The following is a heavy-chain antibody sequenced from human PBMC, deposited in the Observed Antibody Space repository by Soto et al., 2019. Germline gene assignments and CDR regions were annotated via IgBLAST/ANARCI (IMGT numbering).Heavy chain of an antibody. CDR1: GYIFTSYW. V-gene: IGHV5-51*01. J-gene: IGHJ6*02. Sequence: GESLKISCKGSGYIFTSYWIGWVRQMPGKGLEWMGIIYPGDSDTRYSPSFQGQVTISADKSISTAYLQWSSLKASDTAMYYCAITPRYCSGGSCYFNGMDVWGQGTTVTVS. CDR2: IYPGDSDT. CDR3: AITPRYCSGGSCYFNGMDV. D-gene: IGHD2-15*01.